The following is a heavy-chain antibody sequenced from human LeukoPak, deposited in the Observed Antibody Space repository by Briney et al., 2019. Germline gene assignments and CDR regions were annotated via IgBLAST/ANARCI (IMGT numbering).Heavy chain of an antibody. V-gene: IGHV3-64*01. CDR3: ARVPKVGATTWNDY. D-gene: IGHD1-26*01. CDR1: GFTFSSYA. Sequence: GGSLRFSCAASGFTFSSYAMPWVRQAPGKGLEYVSAISSNGGSTYYANSVKGRFTISRDNSKNTLYLQMGSLRAEDTAVYYCARVPKVGATTWNDYWGQGTLVTVSS. J-gene: IGHJ4*02. CDR2: ISSNGGST.